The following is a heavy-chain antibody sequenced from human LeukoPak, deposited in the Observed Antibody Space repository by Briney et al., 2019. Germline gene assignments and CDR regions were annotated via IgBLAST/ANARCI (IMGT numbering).Heavy chain of an antibody. V-gene: IGHV4-59*08. CDR2: IYYSGST. Sequence: SETLSLTCSVSGGSISTYYWSWVRQSPGKRLEWIGYIYYSGSTNCNPSLKSRVNMSVDTSKNQFSLDVTSVTAADTAVYYCARHQYYYYGMDVWGQGATVTVSS. CDR3: ARHQYYYYGMDV. J-gene: IGHJ6*02. CDR1: GGSISTYY.